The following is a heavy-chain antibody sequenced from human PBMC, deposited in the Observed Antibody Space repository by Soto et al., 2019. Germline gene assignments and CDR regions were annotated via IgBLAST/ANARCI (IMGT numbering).Heavy chain of an antibody. V-gene: IGHV3-7*01. CDR2: IKQDGSEK. D-gene: IGHD3-22*01. CDR1: GFTFSSYW. CDR3: ARDYHYYDSSGYSDAFDI. Sequence: SLRLSCAASGFTFSSYWMSWVRQAPGKGLEWVANIKQDGSEKYYVDSVKGRFTISRDNAKNSLYLQMNSLRAEDTAVYYCARDYHYYDSSGYSDAFDIWGQGTMVTVSS. J-gene: IGHJ3*02.